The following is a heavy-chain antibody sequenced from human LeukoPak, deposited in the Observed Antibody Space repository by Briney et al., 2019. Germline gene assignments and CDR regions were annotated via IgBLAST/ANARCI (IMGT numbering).Heavy chain of an antibody. D-gene: IGHD6-6*01. CDR1: GGSFSGYF. CDR3: ARASIAARFDS. J-gene: IGHJ5*01. Sequence: SETLSLTCTVHGGSFSGYFWSWIRQAPGKGLEWIGEISHVGTTNFNPSLQSRVTLSVDTSKRQFSLKLNSVTAADTAVYYCARASIAARFDSWGQGTLVTVSS. CDR2: ISHVGTT. V-gene: IGHV4-34*01.